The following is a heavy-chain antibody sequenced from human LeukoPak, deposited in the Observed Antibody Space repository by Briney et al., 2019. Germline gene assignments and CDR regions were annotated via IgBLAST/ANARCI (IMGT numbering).Heavy chain of an antibody. Sequence: GASVKVSCKASGYTFTSYGISWVRQAPGQGLEWMGWIDTNTGSPTYAQGLTGRFVFSLDTSVSTAFLQINSLKAEDTALYYCVRGIYTTGYFNYWGQGTLVTVSS. CDR3: VRGIYTTGYFNY. D-gene: IGHD3-9*01. CDR1: GYTFTSYG. V-gene: IGHV7-4-1*02. J-gene: IGHJ4*02. CDR2: IDTNTGSP.